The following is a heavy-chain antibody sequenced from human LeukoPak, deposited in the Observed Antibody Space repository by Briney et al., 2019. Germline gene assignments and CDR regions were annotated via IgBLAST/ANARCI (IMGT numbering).Heavy chain of an antibody. Sequence: GGSLRLSCAACGFTFSSFWMSWVRQAPGKGLEWVANIKEDESEKYYVDSVKGRFTISRDNAKNSLYLQMNSLRAEDTAVYYCARDSRVYCDSSSRWFDPWGQGTLVTVSS. CDR2: IKEDESEK. CDR1: GFTFSSFW. D-gene: IGHD2/OR15-2a*01. V-gene: IGHV3-7*01. CDR3: ARDSRVYCDSSSRWFDP. J-gene: IGHJ5*02.